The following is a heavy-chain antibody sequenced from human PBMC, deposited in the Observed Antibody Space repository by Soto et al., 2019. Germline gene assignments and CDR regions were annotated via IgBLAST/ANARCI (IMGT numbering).Heavy chain of an antibody. V-gene: IGHV3-11*01. D-gene: IGHD3-22*01. CDR2: ISSSGSTI. Sequence: PGGSLRLSCAASGFTFSDYYMSWIRQAPGKGLEWVSYISSSGSTIYYADSVKGRFTISRDNAKNSLYLQMNSLRAEDTAVYYCATPAVRPAFVVINSMGDYWGQGTLVTVSS. J-gene: IGHJ4*02. CDR3: ATPAVRPAFVVINSMGDY. CDR1: GFTFSDYY.